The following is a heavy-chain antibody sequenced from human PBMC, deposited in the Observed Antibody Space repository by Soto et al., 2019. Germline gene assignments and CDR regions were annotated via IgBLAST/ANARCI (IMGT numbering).Heavy chain of an antibody. V-gene: IGHV1-2*04. J-gene: IGHJ3*02. Sequence: QVQLVQSGAEVKKPGASVKVSCKASGYTFTGYYMHWVRQAPGQGLEWMGWINPNSGGTNYAQKFQGWVTMTRDTSISTAYMELSRLRSDDTAVYYCARACRGYSYGYAFDIWGQGTMVTVSS. D-gene: IGHD5-18*01. CDR3: ARACRGYSYGYAFDI. CDR2: INPNSGGT. CDR1: GYTFTGYY.